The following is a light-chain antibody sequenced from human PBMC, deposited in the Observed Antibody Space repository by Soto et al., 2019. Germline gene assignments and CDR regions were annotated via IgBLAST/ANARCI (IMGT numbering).Light chain of an antibody. Sequence: QSVLTQPPSVSGAPGQSVTISCTGSSSNIGAGYDVHWYQQLPGTAPKLLIYGNSNRPSGVPDRFSGSKSGTSASLAITGLQAEDEADYYCQSYDSSLSGSVFGGGTKL. CDR1: SSNIGAGYD. V-gene: IGLV1-40*01. CDR3: QSYDSSLSGSV. J-gene: IGLJ3*02. CDR2: GNS.